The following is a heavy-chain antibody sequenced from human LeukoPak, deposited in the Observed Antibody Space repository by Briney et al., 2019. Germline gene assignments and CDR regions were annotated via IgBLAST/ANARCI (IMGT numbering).Heavy chain of an antibody. D-gene: IGHD3-3*01. Sequence: GGSLRLSCAASGFTFSSYGMHWVRQAPGKGLEWVALIRYDETNKYYADSVKGRFTISRDNSKNTLYLQMNSLRAEDTAVYYCARDRFHFFDYWGQGTLVTVSS. J-gene: IGHJ4*02. CDR3: ARDRFHFFDY. V-gene: IGHV3-30*02. CDR1: GFTFSSYG. CDR2: IRYDETNK.